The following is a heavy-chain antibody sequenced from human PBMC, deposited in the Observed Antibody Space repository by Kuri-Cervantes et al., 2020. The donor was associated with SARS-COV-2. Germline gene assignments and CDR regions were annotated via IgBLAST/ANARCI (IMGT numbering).Heavy chain of an antibody. J-gene: IGHJ4*02. CDR1: GGSISSYY. Sequence: ESLKISCTVSGGSISSYYWTWVRQPPGKGLEFIGYIYYNGNGYNPSLESRVTMSLDTSRNQFSLRLTSVTPADTAVYYCARHDFWAGGYFDYWGQGTLVTVSS. V-gene: IGHV4-59*01. CDR2: IYYNGNG. CDR3: ARHDFWAGGYFDY. D-gene: IGHD3/OR15-3a*01.